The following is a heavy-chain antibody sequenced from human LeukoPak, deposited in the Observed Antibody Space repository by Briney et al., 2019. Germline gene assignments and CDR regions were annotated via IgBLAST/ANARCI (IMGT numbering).Heavy chain of an antibody. CDR1: GGSFSGYY. CDR2: IYHSGST. V-gene: IGHV4-38-2*01. Sequence: SETLSLTCAVYGGSFSGYYWGWIRQPPGKGLEWIGSIYHSGSTYYNPSLKSRVTISVDTSKNQFSLKLSSVTAADTAVYYCARVFRGMYYFDYWGQGTLVTVSS. D-gene: IGHD3-10*02. CDR3: ARVFRGMYYFDY. J-gene: IGHJ4*02.